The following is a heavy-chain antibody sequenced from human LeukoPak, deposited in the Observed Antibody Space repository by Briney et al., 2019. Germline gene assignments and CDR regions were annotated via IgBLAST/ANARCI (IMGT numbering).Heavy chain of an antibody. CDR3: ASSVPAANDAFDI. D-gene: IGHD2-2*01. Sequence: GESLKISRKGSGYSFTSYWIAWVRQMPGKGLEWMGIIYPGDSDTRYRSSFQGQVTISADKSISTAYLQWSSLKASDTAMYYCASSVPAANDAFDIWGQGTMVTVSS. CDR2: IYPGDSDT. J-gene: IGHJ3*02. CDR1: GYSFTSYW. V-gene: IGHV5-51*01.